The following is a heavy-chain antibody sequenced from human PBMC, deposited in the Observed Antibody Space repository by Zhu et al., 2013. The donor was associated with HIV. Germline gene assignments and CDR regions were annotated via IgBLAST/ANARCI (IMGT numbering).Heavy chain of an antibody. J-gene: IGHJ6*02. Sequence: EVQLVESGGGLVQPGGSLRLSCAASGFTFSSYSMNWVRQAPGKGLEWVSYISSSSSTIYYADSVKGRFTISRDNAKNSLYLQMNSLRAEDTAVYYCARDVQLSEQQPIIYYYYYGMDVWGQGTTVTVSS. CDR2: ISSSSSTI. CDR1: GFTFSSYS. D-gene: IGHD6-13*01. V-gene: IGHV3-48*04. CDR3: ARDVQLSEQQPIIYYYYYGMDV.